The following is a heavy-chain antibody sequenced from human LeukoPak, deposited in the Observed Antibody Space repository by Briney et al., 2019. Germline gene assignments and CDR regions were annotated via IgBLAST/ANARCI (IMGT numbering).Heavy chain of an antibody. D-gene: IGHD4-17*01. CDR2: ISYDGSNK. Sequence: PGRSLRLSCAASGFTFSSYAMHWVRQAPGKGLEWVAVISYDGSNKYYADSVKGRFTISRDNSKNTLYLQMNSLRAEDTAVYYCAKIGVTTLGYWGQGTLVTVSS. J-gene: IGHJ4*02. CDR3: AKIGVTTLGY. V-gene: IGHV3-30*18. CDR1: GFTFSSYA.